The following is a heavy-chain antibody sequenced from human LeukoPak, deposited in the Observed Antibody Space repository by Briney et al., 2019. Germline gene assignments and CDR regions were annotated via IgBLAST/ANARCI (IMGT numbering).Heavy chain of an antibody. Sequence: GESLKISCKGSGYTFTSYWIGWVRQMPGKGLESMGIVYPGDSITRYSPSFQGQVTISVDKSINTAYLQWSSLKASDTAMYYCARFDIFTGYYLFDYWGQGTLVTVSS. CDR3: ARFDIFTGYYLFDY. D-gene: IGHD3-9*01. V-gene: IGHV5-51*01. CDR1: GYTFTSYW. J-gene: IGHJ4*02. CDR2: VYPGDSIT.